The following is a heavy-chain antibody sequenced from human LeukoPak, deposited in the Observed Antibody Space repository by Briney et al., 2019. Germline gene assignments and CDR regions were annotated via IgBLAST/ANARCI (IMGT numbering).Heavy chain of an antibody. Sequence: GGSLRLSCAASGFTFSSYGMHWVRQAPGKGLEGVAVIWYDGSNKYYADSVKGRFTISRDNSKNTLYLQMNSLRAEDTAVYYCARGDGSSGYPNYFDYWGQGTLVTVSS. D-gene: IGHD3-22*01. CDR2: IWYDGSNK. CDR3: ARGDGSSGYPNYFDY. V-gene: IGHV3-33*01. CDR1: GFTFSSYG. J-gene: IGHJ4*02.